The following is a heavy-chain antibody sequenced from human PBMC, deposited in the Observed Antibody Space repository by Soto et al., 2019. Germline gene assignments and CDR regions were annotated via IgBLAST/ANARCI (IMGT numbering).Heavy chain of an antibody. CDR2: INSDGSSK. CDR1: GCSFSSYW. V-gene: IGHV3-74*01. Sequence: EVQLVESGGGLVQPGGSLILSCAASGCSFSSYWMHWVRQAPGKGLVWVSRINSDGSSKNYADSVKGRFTISRDNAKNTLYLQMNSLRAEDTAVDCCARDLNRYYFDFWGQGPLVTVSS. J-gene: IGHJ4*02. CDR3: ARDLNRYYFDF.